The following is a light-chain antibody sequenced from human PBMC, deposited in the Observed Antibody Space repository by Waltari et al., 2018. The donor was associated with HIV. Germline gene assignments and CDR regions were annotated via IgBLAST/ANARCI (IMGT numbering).Light chain of an antibody. CDR2: RNT. CDR1: STNIGGNY. CDR3: ATWNDSLSGYV. J-gene: IGLJ1*01. V-gene: IGLV1-47*01. Sequence: QSVMPQPPSASRNPGRRLTSTGSGGSTNIGGNYVHWYQQLPGTAPKLLIYRNTQRPSGVPDRFSGSKSGTSASLAISGLRSEDEADYYCATWNDSLSGYVFGTGTKVTV.